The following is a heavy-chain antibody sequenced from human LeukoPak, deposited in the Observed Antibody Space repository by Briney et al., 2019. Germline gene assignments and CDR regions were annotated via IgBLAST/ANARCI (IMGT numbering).Heavy chain of an antibody. CDR3: ARVNRDTAMAYYYYYYMDV. J-gene: IGHJ6*03. V-gene: IGHV4-59*01. Sequence: SETLSLTCSVSGGSISSYYWSWIRQPPGRGLEWIGYIYYSGRTSCNPSLKSRVTISVDTSKNQFSLRLSSVTAADTAVYYCARVNRDTAMAYYYYYYMDVWGKGTTVTVSS. D-gene: IGHD5-18*01. CDR1: GGSISSYY. CDR2: IYYSGRT.